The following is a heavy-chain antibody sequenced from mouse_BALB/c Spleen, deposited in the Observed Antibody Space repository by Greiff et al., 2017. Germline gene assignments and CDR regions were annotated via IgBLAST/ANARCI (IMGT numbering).Heavy chain of an antibody. CDR1: GFTFSSFG. J-gene: IGHJ3*01. CDR3: ARSEGIGILRYPFAY. V-gene: IGHV5-17*02. D-gene: IGHD1-1*01. Sequence: EVMLVESGGGLVQPGGSRKLSCAASGFTFSSFGMHWVRQAPEKGLEWVAYISSGSSTIYYADTVKGRFTISRDNPKNTLFLQMTSLRSEDTAMYYCARSEGIGILRYPFAYWGQGTLVTVSA. CDR2: ISSGSSTI.